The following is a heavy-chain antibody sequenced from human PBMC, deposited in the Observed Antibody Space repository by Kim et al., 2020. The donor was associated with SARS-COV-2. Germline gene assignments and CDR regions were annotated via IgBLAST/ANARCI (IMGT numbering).Heavy chain of an antibody. CDR3: ARVGVVGAFDV. D-gene: IGHD3-3*01. Sequence: GGSLRLSCAASGFSLNDYSMHWVRQAPGKGLQYVSAIDYRGGETYYADSVEGRFTLSRDISKNTLYLQMGSLRVEDMAIYYCARVGVVGAFDVWGQGTLV. J-gene: IGHJ3*01. CDR2: IDYRGGET. V-gene: IGHV3-64*02. CDR1: GFSLNDYS.